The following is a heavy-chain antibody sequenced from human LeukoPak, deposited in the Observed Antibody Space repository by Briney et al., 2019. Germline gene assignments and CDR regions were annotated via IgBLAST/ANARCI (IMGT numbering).Heavy chain of an antibody. V-gene: IGHV3-7*01. CDR1: GFTFSDYY. Sequence: GGSLRLSCAASGFTFSDYYMSWIRQAPGKGLEWVANIKQDGSEKYYVDSVKGRFTISRDNAKNSLYLQMNSLRAEDTAVYYCARVPTYSYGLYYWGQGTLVTVSS. CDR2: IKQDGSEK. J-gene: IGHJ4*02. D-gene: IGHD5-18*01. CDR3: ARVPTYSYGLYY.